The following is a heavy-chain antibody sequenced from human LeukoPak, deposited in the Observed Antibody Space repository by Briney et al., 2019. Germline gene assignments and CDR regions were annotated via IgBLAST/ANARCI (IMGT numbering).Heavy chain of an antibody. D-gene: IGHD3-9*01. J-gene: IGHJ2*01. CDR3: ARDQTPRTYYDILTGPYWYFDL. Sequence: ASVKVSCKASGYTFTGYYMHWVRQAPGQGLEWMGWINPNSGGTNYAQKFQGRVTMTRDTSISTAYMELSRLRSDDTAVYYCARDQTPRTYYDILTGPYWYFDLWGRGTLVTVSS. V-gene: IGHV1-2*02. CDR1: GYTFTGYY. CDR2: INPNSGGT.